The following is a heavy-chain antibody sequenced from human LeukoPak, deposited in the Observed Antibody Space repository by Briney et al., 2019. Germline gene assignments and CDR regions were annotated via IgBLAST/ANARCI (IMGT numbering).Heavy chain of an antibody. V-gene: IGHV4-34*01. J-gene: IGHJ3*02. CDR1: GGSFSGYY. CDR3: ARAVDAIGDFDI. CDR2: INHSGST. Sequence: SETLSLTCAVYGGSFSGYYWSWIRQPPGKGLEGIGEINHSGSTNYNPSPKSRVTISVDTSKNQCSLKLSSVTAADTAVYYCARAVDAIGDFDIWGQGTIVTVSS. D-gene: IGHD5-12*01.